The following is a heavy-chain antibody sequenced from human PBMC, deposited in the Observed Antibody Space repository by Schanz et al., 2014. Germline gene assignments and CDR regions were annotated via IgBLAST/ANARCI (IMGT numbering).Heavy chain of an antibody. Sequence: VQLVESGGGLVQPGGSLRLSCAASGFTFSDHYMDWVRQAPGKGLEWVAVISYDGSNKYYADSVKGRFTISRDNSKNTLYLQMNSLRADDTAVYYCAREQIMAAAGLVDYWGHGTLVTVSS. CDR2: ISYDGSNK. J-gene: IGHJ4*01. CDR3: AREQIMAAAGLVDY. D-gene: IGHD6-13*01. CDR1: GFTFSDHY. V-gene: IGHV3-30-3*01.